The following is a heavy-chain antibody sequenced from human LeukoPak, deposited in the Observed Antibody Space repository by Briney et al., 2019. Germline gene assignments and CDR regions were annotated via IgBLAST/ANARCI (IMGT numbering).Heavy chain of an antibody. V-gene: IGHV4-39*07. CDR1: GGSISSRSYY. J-gene: IGHJ4*02. CDR2: IYYSGST. Sequence: PSETLSLTCTVSGGSISSRSYYWGWFRQPPGKGLEWIGSIYYSGSTYYNPSLKSQVIISVDTSKNQFSLKLYSVTAADTAVYYCARICSSTSCLVDYWGQGTLVTVSS. D-gene: IGHD2-2*01. CDR3: ARICSSTSCLVDY.